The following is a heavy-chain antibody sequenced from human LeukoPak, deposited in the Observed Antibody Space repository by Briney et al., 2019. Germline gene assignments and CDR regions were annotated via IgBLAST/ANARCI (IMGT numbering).Heavy chain of an antibody. CDR1: GSTFSSYG. D-gene: IGHD3-9*01. CDR3: AKYDAADGIRYFDANWFDP. V-gene: IGHV3-30*18. CDR2: ISYDGSNK. Sequence: GGSLRLSCAASGSTFSSYGMHWVRQAPGKGLEWVAVISYDGSNKYYADSVKGRFTISRDNSKNTLYLQMNSLRAEDTAVYYCAKYDAADGIRYFDANWFDPWGQGTLVTVSS. J-gene: IGHJ5*02.